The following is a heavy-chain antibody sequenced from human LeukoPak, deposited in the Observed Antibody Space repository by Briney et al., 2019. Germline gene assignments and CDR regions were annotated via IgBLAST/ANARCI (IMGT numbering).Heavy chain of an antibody. V-gene: IGHV1-46*01. CDR3: ARETGYCSGGSCYRSYYFDY. D-gene: IGHD2-15*01. CDR1: GYTFTSYY. CDR2: INPSGGST. J-gene: IGHJ4*02. Sequence: ASVKVSCKASGYTFTSYYMHWVRQAPGQGLEWMGIINPSGGSTSYAQKFQGRVTMTRDMSTSTVYMELSSLRSEDTAVYYCARETGYCSGGSCYRSYYFDYWGQGTLVTVSS.